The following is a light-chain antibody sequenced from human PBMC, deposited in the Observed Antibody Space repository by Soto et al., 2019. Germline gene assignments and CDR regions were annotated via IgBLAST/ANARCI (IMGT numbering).Light chain of an antibody. V-gene: IGKV1-27*01. J-gene: IGKJ4*01. Sequence: DIQMTQSPSSLSASVGDRVTITCRARQGISNYLAWYQQKPGKVPKLLIYAASTLESGVPSRFSGSGSVTDFTLTISSLQPEEVATYYCQKYNSAPRKFGGGTKVEIK. CDR1: QGISNY. CDR3: QKYNSAPRK. CDR2: AAS.